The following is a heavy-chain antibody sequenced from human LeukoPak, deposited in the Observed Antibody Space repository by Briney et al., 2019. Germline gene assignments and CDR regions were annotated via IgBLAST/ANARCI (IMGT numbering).Heavy chain of an antibody. CDR3: AVGLVYDYKDPSVY. D-gene: IGHD3-16*01. CDR1: GYTFTGYY. CDR2: INPNSGGT. V-gene: IGHV1-2*02. Sequence: ASVKVSCKASGYTFTGYYMHWVRQAPGQGLEWMGWINPNSGGTNYAQKFQGRVTMTRDTSISTAYMELSRLRSDDTAVYYCAVGLVYDYKDPSVYWGQGTLVTVSS. J-gene: IGHJ4*02.